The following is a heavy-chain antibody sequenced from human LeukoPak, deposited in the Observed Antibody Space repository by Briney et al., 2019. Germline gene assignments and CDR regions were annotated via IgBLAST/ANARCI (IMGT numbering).Heavy chain of an antibody. J-gene: IGHJ5*02. CDR3: ARGVAVTGKRWCVP. V-gene: IGHV4-59*01. CDR2: IYYSGST. CDR1: GGTISSYY. D-gene: IGHD6-19*01. Sequence: SETLSLTCTAPGGTISSYYSRWLRQPPGKGLEWIGYIYYSGSTNYNPSLKSRVTISVDTSKNQFSLKLSSVTAADTAVYYCARGVAVTGKRWCVPWGQGTLVTVSS.